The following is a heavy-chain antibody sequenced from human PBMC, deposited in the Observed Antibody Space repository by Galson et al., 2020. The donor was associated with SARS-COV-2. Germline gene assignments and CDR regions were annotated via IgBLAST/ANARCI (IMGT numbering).Heavy chain of an antibody. CDR3: STGIAVAGTPGFAEETDY. Sequence: SETLSLTCTVSGGSISSSSYYWGWIRQPPGKGLEWIGSIYYSGSTYYNPSLKSRVTISVDTSKNQFSLKLSSVTAADTAGYYCSTGIAVAGTPGFAEETDYCGQGTLVAVAS. CDR1: GGSISSSSYY. CDR2: IYYSGST. V-gene: IGHV4-39*01. J-gene: IGHJ4*02. D-gene: IGHD6-19*01.